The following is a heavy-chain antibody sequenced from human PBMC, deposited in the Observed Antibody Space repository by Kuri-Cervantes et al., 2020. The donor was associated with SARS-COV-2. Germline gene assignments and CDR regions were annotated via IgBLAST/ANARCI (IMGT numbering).Heavy chain of an antibody. CDR3: ARSITIFGVVAPDLVYYYYGMDV. D-gene: IGHD3-3*01. J-gene: IGHJ6*02. Sequence: ASVKVSCKASGYTFTGYYMHWVRQAPGQGLEWMGWINPNSGGTNYAQKFQGRVTITADESTSTAHMELSSLRSEDTAVYYCARSITIFGVVAPDLVYYYYGMDVWGQGTTVTVSS. V-gene: IGHV1-2*02. CDR1: GYTFTGYY. CDR2: INPNSGGT.